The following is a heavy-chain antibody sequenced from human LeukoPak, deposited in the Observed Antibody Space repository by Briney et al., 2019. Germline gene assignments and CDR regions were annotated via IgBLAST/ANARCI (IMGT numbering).Heavy chain of an antibody. D-gene: IGHD1-26*01. Sequence: PGGSLRLSCVASGFTFSSYTMNWVRQAPGKGLEWLSYISSGGNTIYYSDSVKGRFTISRDNAKNSLYLQMNSLRAEDTAVYYCARDRVGAPDYWGQGTLVTVSS. V-gene: IGHV3-48*01. CDR1: GFTFSSYT. CDR2: ISSGGNTI. J-gene: IGHJ4*02. CDR3: ARDRVGAPDY.